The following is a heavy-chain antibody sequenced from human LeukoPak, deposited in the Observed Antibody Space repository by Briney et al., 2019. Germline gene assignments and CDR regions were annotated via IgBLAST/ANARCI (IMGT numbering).Heavy chain of an antibody. CDR3: ARGKDHDFWNPFDH. V-gene: IGHV3-23*01. CDR2: IDGSGGRP. CDR1: GFTFSSYW. J-gene: IGHJ4*02. D-gene: IGHD3-3*01. Sequence: PGRSLRLSCAASGFTFSSYWMHWVRQAPGKGLEWVSGIDGSGGRPPSADSVKGRFTISRDISKNTLYLQMDSLRAEDTAAYYCARGKDHDFWNPFDHWGQGTLVTVSS.